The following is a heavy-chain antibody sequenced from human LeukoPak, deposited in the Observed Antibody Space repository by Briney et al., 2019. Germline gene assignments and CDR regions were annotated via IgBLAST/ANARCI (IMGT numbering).Heavy chain of an antibody. Sequence: SETLSLTCAVYGGSFSGYYWSWIRQPPGKGLEWIGEINHSGSTNYNPSLKSRVTISVDTSKNQFSLKLSSVTAADTAVYYCARGGGSIAAAVNPPFDYWGQGTLVTVSS. CDR3: ARGGGSIAAAVNPPFDY. CDR1: GGSFSGYY. D-gene: IGHD6-13*01. CDR2: INHSGST. V-gene: IGHV4-34*01. J-gene: IGHJ4*02.